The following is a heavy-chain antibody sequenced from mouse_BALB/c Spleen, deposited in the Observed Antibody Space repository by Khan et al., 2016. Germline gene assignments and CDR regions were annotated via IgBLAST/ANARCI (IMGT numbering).Heavy chain of an antibody. D-gene: IGHD1-1*01. Sequence: EVQLQESGPGLVKPSQSLSLTCSVTGYSITSDYAWNWLRQFPGSKLEWMGYITYSGSTSYNPSLKSRISITRDTSKNQFFLQLNSVTTEDTATYYGARDYYGSSVFDYWGQGTLVTVSA. CDR3: ARDYYGSSVFDY. CDR1: GYSITSDYA. CDR2: ITYSGST. V-gene: IGHV3-2*02. J-gene: IGHJ3*01.